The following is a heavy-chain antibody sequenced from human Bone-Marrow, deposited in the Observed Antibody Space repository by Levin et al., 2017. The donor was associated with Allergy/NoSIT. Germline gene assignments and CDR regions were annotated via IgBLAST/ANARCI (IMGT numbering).Heavy chain of an antibody. CDR1: GFAFSSYS. CDR2: ISGSGSYI. Sequence: SGGSLRLSCAASGFAFSSYSFNWVRQAPGRGLEWVSSISGSGSYISYTDSVKGRFTMSRDNAKNSLFLHMNSLRADDTAVYYCARGAVNLRVFDNWGQGTVVTVSS. J-gene: IGHJ4*02. V-gene: IGHV3-21*01. CDR3: ARGAVNLRVFDN.